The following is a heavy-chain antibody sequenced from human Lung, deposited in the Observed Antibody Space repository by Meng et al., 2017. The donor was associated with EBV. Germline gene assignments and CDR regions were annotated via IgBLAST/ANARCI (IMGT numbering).Heavy chain of an antibody. CDR2: ISSRGGYT. Sequence: QGQLVESGGGLVKFGGSLRLSCVASGFTFSDYYMTWIRQAPGKGLEWLSYISSRGGYTDSADSVKGRFTISRDNAKNSVYLQMNSLRPDDTAVYYCARAHGLNDYWGLGTLVTVSS. CDR3: ARAHGLNDY. CDR1: GFTFSDYY. J-gene: IGHJ4*02. V-gene: IGHV3-11*05. D-gene: IGHD5-24*01.